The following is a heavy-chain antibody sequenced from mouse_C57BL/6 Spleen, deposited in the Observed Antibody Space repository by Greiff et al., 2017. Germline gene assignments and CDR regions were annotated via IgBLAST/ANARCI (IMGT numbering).Heavy chain of an antibody. CDR1: GYSITSGYY. Sequence: ESGPGLVKPSQSLSLTCSVTGYSITSGYYWNWIRQFPGNKLEWMGYISYDGSNNYNPSLKNRISITRDTSKNQFFLKLNSVTTEDTATYYCARAYDGYPWFAYWGQGTLVTVSA. V-gene: IGHV3-6*01. CDR3: ARAYDGYPWFAY. D-gene: IGHD2-3*01. J-gene: IGHJ3*01. CDR2: ISYDGSN.